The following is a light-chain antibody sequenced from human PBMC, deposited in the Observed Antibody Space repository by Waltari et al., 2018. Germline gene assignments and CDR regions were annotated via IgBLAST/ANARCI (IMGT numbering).Light chain of an antibody. V-gene: IGLV2-8*01. Sequence: QSALTQPPSASGSPGQSVTISCTGTSSDVGGYNLVSWYQQHPGKAPKLMIHEVSKRPSGVPVRFSGSKSGNTASLTVSGLQAEDEADCYCSSYAGSNNVLFGGGTKVTVL. CDR1: SSDVGGYNL. J-gene: IGLJ2*01. CDR2: EVS. CDR3: SSYAGSNNVL.